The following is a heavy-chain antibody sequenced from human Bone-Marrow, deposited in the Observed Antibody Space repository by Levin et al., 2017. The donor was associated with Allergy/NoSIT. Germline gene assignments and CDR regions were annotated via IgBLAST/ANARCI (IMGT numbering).Heavy chain of an antibody. D-gene: IGHD2-2*01. CDR2: VSSDGNYK. Sequence: PGGSLRLSCVATGFTFSNYAMYWVRQAPGKGLEWVALVSSDGNYKFYADSVKGRFTISRDDSKNTLYLQMNSLRAEDSALYYCAKDVKMPTPPYFYYFGMGVWGQGTTVTVSS. J-gene: IGHJ6*02. CDR3: AKDVKMPTPPYFYYFGMGV. V-gene: IGHV3-30*18. CDR1: GFTFSNYA.